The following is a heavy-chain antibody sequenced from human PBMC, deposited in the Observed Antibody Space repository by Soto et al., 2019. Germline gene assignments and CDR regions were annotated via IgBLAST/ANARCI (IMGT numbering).Heavy chain of an antibody. Sequence: EVQLVETGGGLIQPGGSLRLSCAASGFTVSSNYMSWDRQAPGKGLEWVSVIYSGGSTYYADSVKGRFTISRDNSKNTLYLQMNSLRAEDTAVYYCARVLLLNYDFWSGYYDYWGQGTLVTVSS. D-gene: IGHD3-3*01. CDR1: GFTVSSNY. V-gene: IGHV3-53*02. CDR2: IYSGGST. CDR3: ARVLLLNYDFWSGYYDY. J-gene: IGHJ4*02.